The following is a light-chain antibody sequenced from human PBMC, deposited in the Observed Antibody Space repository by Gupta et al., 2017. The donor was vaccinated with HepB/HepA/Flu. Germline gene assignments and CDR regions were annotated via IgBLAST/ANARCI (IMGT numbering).Light chain of an antibody. CDR3: AAWDDSLNGGV. V-gene: IGLV1-44*01. CDR1: SSNIGRNP. Sequence: QSVLTQPPSASGTPGQRVTISCSGSSSNIGRNPVNWYQQLPATAPTLLIESNNQRSSGVPDRVSGSKAGNSDSLAIXGXQSEDEXESYCAAWDDSLNGGVFGGGTKLTVL. CDR2: SNN. J-gene: IGLJ3*02.